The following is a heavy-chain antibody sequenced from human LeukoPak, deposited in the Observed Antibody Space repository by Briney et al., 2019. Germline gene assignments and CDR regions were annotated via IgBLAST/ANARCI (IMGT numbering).Heavy chain of an antibody. CDR1: GGSFSGYY. V-gene: IGHV4-30-4*08. Sequence: SETLSLTCAVYGGSFSGYYWSWIRQPPGKGLEWIGYIYYSGSTYYNPSLKSRVTISVDTSKNQFSLKLSSVTAADTAVYYCARVGQYYYGSGSTSFDYWGQGTLVTVSS. J-gene: IGHJ4*02. CDR2: IYYSGST. D-gene: IGHD3-10*01. CDR3: ARVGQYYYGSGSTSFDY.